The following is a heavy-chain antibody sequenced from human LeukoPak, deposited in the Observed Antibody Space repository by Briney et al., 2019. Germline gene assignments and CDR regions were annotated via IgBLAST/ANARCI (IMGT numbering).Heavy chain of an antibody. J-gene: IGHJ5*02. D-gene: IGHD5-12*01. Sequence: SVTVSCKASGGTFSSYAISWVRQAPGQGLEWMGGIVPIFGSGNYAQKFQGRVTITADESTTTAYMELTGLRSEDTAVYYCAKDEGVANRWFDPWGQGTLVTVSS. V-gene: IGHV1-69*01. CDR1: GGTFSSYA. CDR3: AKDEGVANRWFDP. CDR2: IVPIFGSG.